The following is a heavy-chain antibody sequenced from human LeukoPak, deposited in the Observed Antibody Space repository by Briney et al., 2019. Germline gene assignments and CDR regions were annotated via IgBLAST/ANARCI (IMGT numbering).Heavy chain of an antibody. CDR3: AKDMARGVITVSLFDY. D-gene: IGHD3-10*01. Sequence: GGSLRLSCAASGFTFSSYGMSWIRQTPGKGLEWVSLISGSGGITNYADSVKGGFTISRDSSTNTVYLQMNSLRVEDSAVYYCAKDMARGVITVSLFDYWGQGTLVTVSS. J-gene: IGHJ4*02. CDR2: ISGSGGIT. V-gene: IGHV3-23*01. CDR1: GFTFSSYG.